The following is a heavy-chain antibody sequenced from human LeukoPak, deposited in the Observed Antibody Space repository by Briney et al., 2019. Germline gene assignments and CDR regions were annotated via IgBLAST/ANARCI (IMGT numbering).Heavy chain of an antibody. J-gene: IGHJ4*02. D-gene: IGHD2-15*01. CDR1: GFTFSSYS. V-gene: IGHV3-21*01. CDR2: ISSSSSYI. CDR3: PRDRCSGGSCTRALFDY. Sequence: TGGSLRLSCAASGFTFSSYSMNWVRQAPGKGLEWVSSISSSSSYIYYADSVKGRFTISRDNAKNSLYLQMNSLRAEDTAVYYCPRDRCSGGSCTRALFDYWGQGTLVTVSS.